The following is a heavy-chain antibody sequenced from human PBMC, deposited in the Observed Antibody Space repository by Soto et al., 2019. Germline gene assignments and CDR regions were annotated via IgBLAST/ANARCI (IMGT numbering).Heavy chain of an antibody. CDR3: AKNPPPPIAVAINWFDP. Sequence: TLSLTCAVYGGSFSGYYWSWIRQPPGKGLEWIGEINHSGSTNYNPSLKSRVTISVDTSKNQFSLKLSSVTAADTAVYYCAKNPPPPIAVAINWFDPWGQGTLVTVPS. CDR2: INHSGST. CDR1: GGSFSGYY. J-gene: IGHJ5*02. D-gene: IGHD6-19*01. V-gene: IGHV4-34*01.